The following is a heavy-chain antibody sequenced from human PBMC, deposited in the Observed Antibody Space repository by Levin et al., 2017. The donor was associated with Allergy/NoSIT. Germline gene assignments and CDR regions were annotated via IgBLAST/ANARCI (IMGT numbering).Heavy chain of an antibody. V-gene: IGHV3-23*01. D-gene: IGHD3-10*01. J-gene: IGHJ4*02. CDR1: GFTFSSYA. CDR2: ISGSGGST. Sequence: GESLKISCAASGFTFSSYAMSWVRQAPGKGLEWVSAISGSGGSTYYADSVKGRFTISRDNSKNTLYLQMNSLRAEDTAVYYCAKDQDYYGSGSYYDYWGQGTLVTVSS. CDR3: AKDQDYYGSGSYYDY.